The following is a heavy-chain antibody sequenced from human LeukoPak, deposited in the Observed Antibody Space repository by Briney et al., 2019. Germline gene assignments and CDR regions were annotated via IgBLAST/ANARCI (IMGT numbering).Heavy chain of an antibody. CDR1: GGSISSSSYY. V-gene: IGHV4-39*01. CDR3: ARRHRGYADALDI. J-gene: IGHJ3*02. CDR2: IYYSGST. D-gene: IGHD3-10*01. Sequence: SETLSLTCTVSGGSISSSSYYWGWIRQPPGKGLEWIGSIYYSGSTYYNPSLKSRVTISVDTSKNQFSLKLSSVTAADAAVYYCARRHRGYADALDIWGRGTMVTVSS.